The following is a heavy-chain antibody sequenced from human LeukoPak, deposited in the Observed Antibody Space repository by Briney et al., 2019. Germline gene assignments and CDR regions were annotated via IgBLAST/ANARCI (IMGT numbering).Heavy chain of an antibody. CDR1: GFTFSSYS. D-gene: IGHD3-10*01. V-gene: IGHV3-21*01. CDR3: ARDLSYYGSGSYYYYYGMDV. Sequence: GGSLRLSCAASGFTFSSYSMNWVRQAPGKGLEWVSSISSSSSYIYYADSVKGRFTISRDNAKNSLYLQMNSLRAEDTAVYYCARDLSYYGSGSYYYYYGMDVWGQGTTVTVSS. J-gene: IGHJ6*02. CDR2: ISSSSSYI.